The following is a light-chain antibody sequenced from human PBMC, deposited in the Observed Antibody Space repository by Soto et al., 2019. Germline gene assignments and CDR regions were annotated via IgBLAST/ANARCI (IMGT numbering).Light chain of an antibody. CDR1: SSNIGAGYD. V-gene: IGLV1-40*01. CDR2: DNN. J-gene: IGLJ2*01. Sequence: QSVLTQPPSVSGAPGQRVTISCTGSSSNIGAGYDVHWYQHLPGTAPKLLIFDNNNRPSGVPDRFSGSKSDTSASLAITGLQAEDEADYYCQSFDTSLSGFLIFGGGTKLTVL. CDR3: QSFDTSLSGFLI.